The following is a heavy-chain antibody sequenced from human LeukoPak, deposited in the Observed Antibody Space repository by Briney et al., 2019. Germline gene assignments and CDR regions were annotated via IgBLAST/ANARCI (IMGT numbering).Heavy chain of an antibody. V-gene: IGHV1-2*02. CDR2: INPNSGGT. J-gene: IGHJ4*02. CDR1: GYTFTDYY. D-gene: IGHD6-13*01. Sequence: ASVKVSCKASGYTFTDYYMHWVRQAPGQGLEWMGWINPNSGGTNYAQKFQGRVTMTRDTSISTAYMELSRLRSDDTAVFYCAREEVIAAAGPTLDYWGQGALVTVSS. CDR3: AREEVIAAAGPTLDY.